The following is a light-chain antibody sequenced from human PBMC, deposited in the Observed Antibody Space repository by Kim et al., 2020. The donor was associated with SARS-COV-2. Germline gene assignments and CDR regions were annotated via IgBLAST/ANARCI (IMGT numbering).Light chain of an antibody. CDR2: DAS. V-gene: IGKV3-11*01. J-gene: IGKJ2*01. Sequence: LSPGERATLTCWASQSISTYLAWYQQKPGQAPRLLIYDASNRATGIPARFTGTGSGTGFTLTISSLEPEDFAVYYCQQRSNWPPYTFGQGTKLEI. CDR3: QQRSNWPPYT. CDR1: QSISTY.